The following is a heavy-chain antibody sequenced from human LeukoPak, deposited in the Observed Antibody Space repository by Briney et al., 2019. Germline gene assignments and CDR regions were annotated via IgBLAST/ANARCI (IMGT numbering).Heavy chain of an antibody. CDR3: ATRTALRVYGGNSRAFDI. J-gene: IGHJ3*02. Sequence: PSETLSLTCAVYGGSFSGYYWSWIRQPPGKGLEWIGEINHSGSTNYNPSLKSRVTISVDTSKNQFSLKLSSVTAADTAVYYCATRTALRVYGGNSRAFDIWGQGTMVTVSS. CDR2: INHSGST. D-gene: IGHD4-23*01. V-gene: IGHV4-34*01. CDR1: GGSFSGYY.